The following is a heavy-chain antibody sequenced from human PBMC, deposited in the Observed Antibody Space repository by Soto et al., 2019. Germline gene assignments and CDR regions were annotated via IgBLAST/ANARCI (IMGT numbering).Heavy chain of an antibody. CDR1: GFTFSKFW. CDR3: ATLNSFGSDY. CDR2: IYSDGSGT. J-gene: IGHJ4*02. Sequence: EVQLVESGGGLVQPGGSLRLSCAASGFTFSKFWMHWVRQAPGKGLVWVSRIYSDGSGTMYADSVKGRFTISRDNAKSTLYLQMNSLRAEDTAVYYCATLNSFGSDYWGQGTLVTVSS. V-gene: IGHV3-74*03. D-gene: IGHD5-18*01.